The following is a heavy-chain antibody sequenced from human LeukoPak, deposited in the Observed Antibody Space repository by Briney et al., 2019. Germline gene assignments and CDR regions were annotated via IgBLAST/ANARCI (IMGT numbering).Heavy chain of an antibody. CDR3: ARGERGSGDCSSTSCRYRTASTYYYMDV. CDR1: GFTFSSYW. V-gene: IGHV3-7*03. CDR2: IKPDGSDQ. Sequence: PGGSLRLSCAASGFTFSSYWMSWVRQAPGKGLEWVANIKPDGSDQYYVDSVKGRFTISRDNAKNSLYLQMNSLRAEDTAVYYCARGERGSGDCSSTSCRYRTASTYYYMDVWGKGTTVTVSS. J-gene: IGHJ6*03. D-gene: IGHD2-2*01.